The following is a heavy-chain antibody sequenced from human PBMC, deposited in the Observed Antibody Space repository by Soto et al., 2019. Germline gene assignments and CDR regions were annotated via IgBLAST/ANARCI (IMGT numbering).Heavy chain of an antibody. D-gene: IGHD6-19*01. CDR3: YAPHFDD. CDR2: ISANNGNT. V-gene: IGHV1-18*01. J-gene: IGHJ4*02. Sequence: QVRLAQSGAEVKKPVASVKVSCKASGYTLTSYGISWVRQAPGQGLEWMGWISANNGNTNYAQKLQGRVTMTTDTSTNTAYMELRSMRAYCARPLEQYAPHFDDSGQGALVTVSS. CDR1: GYTLTSYG.